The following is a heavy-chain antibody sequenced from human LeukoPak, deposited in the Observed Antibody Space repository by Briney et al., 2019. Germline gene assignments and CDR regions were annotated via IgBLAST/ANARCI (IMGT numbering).Heavy chain of an antibody. CDR2: IIPIFGTA. CDR1: GGTFSSYA. J-gene: IGHJ4*02. D-gene: IGHD3-16*01. CDR3: ARDLGGKLGTFDY. V-gene: IGHV1-69*13. Sequence: SVKVSCKASGGTFSSYAISWVRQAPGQGLEWMGGIIPIFGTANYAQKFQGRVTITADESTSTAYMELSSLRSEDTAVYYCARDLGGKLGTFDYWGQGTLVTASS.